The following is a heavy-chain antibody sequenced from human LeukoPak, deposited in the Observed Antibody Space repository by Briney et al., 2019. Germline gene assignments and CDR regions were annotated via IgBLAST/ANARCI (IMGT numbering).Heavy chain of an antibody. CDR2: IYSGGRT. Sequence: GGSLRLSCAASGFTFSSHWMSWVRQAPGKGLEWVSIIYSGGRTYYADSAKGRFTISRDIFKNTVYLQMNSLRAEDTAVYYCAREGATTAFDYWGQGTLVTVSS. CDR1: GFTFSSHW. D-gene: IGHD1-26*01. V-gene: IGHV3-53*01. CDR3: AREGATTAFDY. J-gene: IGHJ4*02.